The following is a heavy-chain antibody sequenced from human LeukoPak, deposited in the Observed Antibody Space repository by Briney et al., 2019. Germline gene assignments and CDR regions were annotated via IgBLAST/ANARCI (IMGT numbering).Heavy chain of an antibody. D-gene: IGHD5-24*01. CDR2: IYYSGST. J-gene: IGHJ4*02. CDR1: GGSISSYY. CDR3: AAVELATAYFDY. Sequence: PSETLSLTCTVSGGSISSYYWSWIRQPPGKGLEWIGYIYYSGSTNYNPSLKSRVTISVDTSKNHFSLKLSSVTAADTGVYYCAAVELATAYFDYWGQGTLVTVSS. V-gene: IGHV4-59*12.